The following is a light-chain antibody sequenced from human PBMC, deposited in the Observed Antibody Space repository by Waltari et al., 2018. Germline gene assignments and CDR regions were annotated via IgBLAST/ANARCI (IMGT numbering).Light chain of an antibody. CDR1: QSISNC. CDR3: QQSYNTPPVT. Sequence: DILMTQSPSSLSASVGDRVTITCRASQSISNCLNWYQQKPGKAPNLLIYAASSLETWVPSRFSGSGSGTDFTLTISSLQPDDFGTYYCQQSYNTPPVTFGPGTKVDIK. V-gene: IGKV1-39*01. CDR2: AAS. J-gene: IGKJ1*01.